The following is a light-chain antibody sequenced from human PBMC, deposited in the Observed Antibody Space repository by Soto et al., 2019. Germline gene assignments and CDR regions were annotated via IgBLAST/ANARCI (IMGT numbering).Light chain of an antibody. V-gene: IGLV1-44*01. CDR1: SSNIGSNT. Sequence: QSVLTQPPSASGTPGQRVTISCSGSSSNIGSNTVNWYQQLPGTAPKLLIYSNNQRPAGVPDRFSGSKSGTSASLAISGLQSEDEADYYCAAWDDSVNGYAVFGGGTQLTVL. J-gene: IGLJ7*01. CDR3: AAWDDSVNGYAV. CDR2: SNN.